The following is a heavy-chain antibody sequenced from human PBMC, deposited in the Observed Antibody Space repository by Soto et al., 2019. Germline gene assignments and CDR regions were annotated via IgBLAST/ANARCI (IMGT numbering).Heavy chain of an antibody. Sequence: EVQLLESGGGLAQPGGSLRLSCAASAFTFSSYGMSWVRQAPGKGLEWVSAVSGSGDSTYYADSVKGRFTISRDNSKNTLYLQMNSRRAEDTAVYYCAKGRASDCPGCTQDYWGQGTLVTVSS. V-gene: IGHV3-23*01. CDR3: AKGRASDCPGCTQDY. CDR2: VSGSGDST. CDR1: AFTFSSYG. J-gene: IGHJ4*02. D-gene: IGHD2-21*02.